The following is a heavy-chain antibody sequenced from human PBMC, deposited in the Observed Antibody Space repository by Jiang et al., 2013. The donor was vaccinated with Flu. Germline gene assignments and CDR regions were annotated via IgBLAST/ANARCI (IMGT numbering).Heavy chain of an antibody. V-gene: IGHV4-4*02. CDR1: GASINNTNW. CDR2: IYHSGTT. D-gene: IGHD6-19*01. J-gene: IGHJ4*02. CDR3: ARFYPEHVTGGILVAGHFDY. Sequence: GPGLVKPSGTLSLICAVSGASINNTNWWSWVRQPPGKGLEWIGEIYHSGTTNYNPSLKSRVTISVDKSKNQFSLQLNSVTAADTAVYYCARFYPEHVTGGILVAGHFDYWGQGTLVTVSS.